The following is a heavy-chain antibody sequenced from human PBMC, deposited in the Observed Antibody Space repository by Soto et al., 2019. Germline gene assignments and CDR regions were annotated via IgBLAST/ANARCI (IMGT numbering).Heavy chain of an antibody. Sequence: SETMSLTCAVDGGSFSGYYWSWIRQPPGKGLEWIGEINHSGSTNYNPSLKSRVTISVDTSKNQFSLKLSSVTAADTAVYYCARGPYAAFIAARPFDPWGQGTLVTVSS. V-gene: IGHV4-34*01. CDR3: ARGPYAAFIAARPFDP. D-gene: IGHD6-6*01. J-gene: IGHJ5*02. CDR1: GGSFSGYY. CDR2: INHSGST.